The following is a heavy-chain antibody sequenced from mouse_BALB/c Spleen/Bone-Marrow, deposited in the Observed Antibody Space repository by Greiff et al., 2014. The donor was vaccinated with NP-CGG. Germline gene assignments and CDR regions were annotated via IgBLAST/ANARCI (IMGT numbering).Heavy chain of an antibody. J-gene: IGHJ2*01. CDR1: GYTFTSHY. D-gene: IGHD1-2*01. CDR3: TRLSLLRGYFDY. Sequence: VQLQQSGAELVKPGTSVMLSCKASGYTFTSHYIYWVKQRPGQGLKWIGEINPNNGGTNFNEKFKSKATLTVDKSSSTAYTQLSSLTSEDSAVYYCTRLSLLRGYFDYWGQGTTLTVSS. CDR2: INPNNGGT. V-gene: IGHV1S81*02.